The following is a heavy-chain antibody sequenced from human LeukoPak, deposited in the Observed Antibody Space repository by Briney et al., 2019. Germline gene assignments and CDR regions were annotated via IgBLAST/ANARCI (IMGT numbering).Heavy chain of an antibody. Sequence: ASVTVSCTVSGYTLTELSMHWVRQAPGKGLEWMGGFDPEDGETIYAQKFQGRVTMTEDTSTDTAYMELSSLRSEDTAVYYCATLFRLGELSLYWFDPWGQGTLVTVSS. V-gene: IGHV1-24*01. CDR1: GYTLTELS. CDR2: FDPEDGET. D-gene: IGHD3-16*02. J-gene: IGHJ5*02. CDR3: ATLFRLGELSLYWFDP.